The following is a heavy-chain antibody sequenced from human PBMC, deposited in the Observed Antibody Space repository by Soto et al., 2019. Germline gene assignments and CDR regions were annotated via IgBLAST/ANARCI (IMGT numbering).Heavy chain of an antibody. J-gene: IGHJ6*02. D-gene: IGHD1-7*01. V-gene: IGHV1-69*12. CDR3: ARVMGRGELGGNYYYALDV. CDR1: GDTFDTFA. CDR2: IIPIFRTP. Sequence: QVQLEQSGAEVLKPGSSVKLSCKTSGDTFDTFAISRVRQAPGQGLEWMGGIIPIFRTPDYTQKFQCRVTITADVSTITAYMELSSLTSEDTAVYDCARVMGRGELGGNYYYALDVWAQGTTVTVSS.